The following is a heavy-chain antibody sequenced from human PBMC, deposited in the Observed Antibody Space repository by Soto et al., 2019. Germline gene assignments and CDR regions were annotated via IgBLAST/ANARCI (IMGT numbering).Heavy chain of an antibody. Sequence: NPSETLSLTCTVSGGSISSGGYYWSWIRQHPGKGLEWIGYIYYSGSTYYNPSLKSRVTISVDTSKNQFSLKLSSVTAADTAVYYCAREPAAIRRAFDIWGQGTMVTVSS. J-gene: IGHJ3*02. CDR1: GGSISSGGYY. CDR3: AREPAAIRRAFDI. V-gene: IGHV4-31*03. D-gene: IGHD2-2*02. CDR2: IYYSGST.